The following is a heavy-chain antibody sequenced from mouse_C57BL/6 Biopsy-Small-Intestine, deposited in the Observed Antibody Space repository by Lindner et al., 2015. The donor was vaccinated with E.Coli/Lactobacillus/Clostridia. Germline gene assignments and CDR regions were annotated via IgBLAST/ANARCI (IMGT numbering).Heavy chain of an antibody. J-gene: IGHJ3*01. CDR2: INPNSGMT. V-gene: IGHV1-34*02. D-gene: IGHD3-3*01. CDR1: GYSFTAYY. Sequence: SVKVSCKASGYSFTAYYMHWVRQAPGQGLEWMGYINPNSGMTSYVQKFQGRVTMTRDTSISTVHMVVNRLTSDDTATYFCARDFVRRGLPVTSDPRGDDVFDIWGQGTVVTVS. CDR3: ARDFVRRGLPVTSDPRGDDVFDI.